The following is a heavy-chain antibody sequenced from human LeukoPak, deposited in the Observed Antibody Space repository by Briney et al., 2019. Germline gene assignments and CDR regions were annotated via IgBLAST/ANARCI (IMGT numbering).Heavy chain of an antibody. J-gene: IGHJ4*02. Sequence: GTSVKVSCKASGFTFTSSAMQWVRQARGQRLEWIGWIVVGSDNTNYAQKFQERVTITRDMSTSTAYMELSSLRSEDTAVYYCAAYEGRAAAAPFDYWGQGTLVTVSS. CDR3: AAYEGRAAAAPFDY. D-gene: IGHD6-13*01. V-gene: IGHV1-58*02. CDR2: IVVGSDNT. CDR1: GFTFTSSA.